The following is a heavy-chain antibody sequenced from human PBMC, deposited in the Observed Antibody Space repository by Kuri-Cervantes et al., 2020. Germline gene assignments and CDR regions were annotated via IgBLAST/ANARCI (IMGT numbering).Heavy chain of an antibody. V-gene: IGHV1-69*05. CDR2: IIPIFGTA. D-gene: IGHD1-7*01. CDR1: GGTFSSYA. Sequence: SVKVSCKASGGTFSSYAISWVRQVPGQGLEWTGGIIPIFGTANYAQKFQGRVSITTDESTTTAYMELSSLRSEDTAVYYCARVGGITGTYSLVDVWGKGTTVTVSS. CDR3: ARVGGITGTYSLVDV. J-gene: IGHJ6*04.